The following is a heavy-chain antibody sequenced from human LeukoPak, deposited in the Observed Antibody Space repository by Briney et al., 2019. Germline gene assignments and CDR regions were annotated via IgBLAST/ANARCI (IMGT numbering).Heavy chain of an antibody. V-gene: IGHV4-59*01. CDR2: IYYSGNT. CDR1: GGSISSYY. D-gene: IGHD5-24*01. J-gene: IGHJ4*02. CDR3: ARFSQGGFNYFDY. Sequence: PSETLSLTCTVSGGSISSYYWSWIRQPPGKGLEWIGYIYYSGNTNYNPSLKSRVTISVDTSKNLFSLKLNSVTTADTAVYYCARFSQGGFNYFDYWGQGALVTVSS.